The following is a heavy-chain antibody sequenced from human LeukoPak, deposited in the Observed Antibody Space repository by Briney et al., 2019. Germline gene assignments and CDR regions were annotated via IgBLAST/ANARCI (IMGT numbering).Heavy chain of an antibody. CDR2: ISKSDDII. CDR1: GFTFSSYS. J-gene: IGHJ3*02. Sequence: GGSLRLSCAASGFTFSSYSMNWVRQAPGKGLEWVSYISKSDDIIYYADSVKGRFTISRDNAKNSLYLQMNSLRAKDTAVYYCARGARYCTSTSCSSLRAVDIWGQGTMVTVSS. CDR3: ARGARYCTSTSCSSLRAVDI. V-gene: IGHV3-48*04. D-gene: IGHD2-2*01.